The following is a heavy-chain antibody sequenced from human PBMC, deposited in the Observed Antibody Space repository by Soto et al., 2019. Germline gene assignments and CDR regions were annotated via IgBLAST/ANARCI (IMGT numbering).Heavy chain of an antibody. Sequence: ASVKVSCKASGYTFTSYDINWVRQATGQGLEWMGWMNPNSGNTGYAQKFQGRVTMTRNTSISTAYMELSSLRSEDTAVYYCASGGTYYDFWSGYFQGAGYYYYYGMDVWGQGTTVTV. CDR2: MNPNSGNT. V-gene: IGHV1-8*01. J-gene: IGHJ6*02. D-gene: IGHD3-3*01. CDR3: ASGGTYYDFWSGYFQGAGYYYYYGMDV. CDR1: GYTFTSYD.